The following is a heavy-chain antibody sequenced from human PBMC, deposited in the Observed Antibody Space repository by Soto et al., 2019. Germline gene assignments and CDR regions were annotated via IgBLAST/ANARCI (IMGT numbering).Heavy chain of an antibody. CDR3: ARGYCSGGSCYSDY. CDR2: INAGNGNT. V-gene: IGHV1-3*01. D-gene: IGHD2-15*01. J-gene: IGHJ4*02. Sequence: VASVKVSCKASGYTFTSYAMHWVRQAPGQRLEWMGWINAGNGNTKYSQKFQGRVTITRDTSASTAYMELSSLRSEDTAVYYCARGYCSGGSCYSDYWGQGTLVTVSS. CDR1: GYTFTSYA.